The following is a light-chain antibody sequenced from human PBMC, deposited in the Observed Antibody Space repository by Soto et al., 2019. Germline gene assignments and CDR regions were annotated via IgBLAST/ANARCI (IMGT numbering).Light chain of an antibody. J-gene: IGKJ3*01. V-gene: IGKV3-20*01. CDR2: GAS. Sequence: EIVLTQSTGTLSLSPGERATLSCRASQSISSSYLAWYQQRPGQAPRLLIFGASYRATGIPDRFSGSGSGRDFSLTISRLEPEDFAVYDCQQYSSSPPEFTFGPGTRVDSK. CDR1: QSISSSY. CDR3: QQYSSSPPEFT.